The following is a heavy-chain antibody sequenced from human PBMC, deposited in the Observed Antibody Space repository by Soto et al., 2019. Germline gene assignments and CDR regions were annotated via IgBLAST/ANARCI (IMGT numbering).Heavy chain of an antibody. V-gene: IGHV3-23*01. CDR2: ISGSGDST. J-gene: IGHJ4*02. CDR3: ARRGPGTYFDY. Sequence: EVQLLDSGGGLVQPGVSLSLSCAASGFTFSSYAMNWVRQAPGKGLEWVSVISGSGDSTYYADSVKGRFTIATDNPKNTLYLHMNSLRTGDTAVYYCARRGPGTYFDYWCQGTLVTASS. D-gene: IGHD6-13*01. CDR1: GFTFSSYA.